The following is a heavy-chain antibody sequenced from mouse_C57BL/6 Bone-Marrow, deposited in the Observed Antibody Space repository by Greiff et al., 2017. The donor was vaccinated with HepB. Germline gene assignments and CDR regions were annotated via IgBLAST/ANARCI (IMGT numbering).Heavy chain of an antibody. D-gene: IGHD1-1*01. CDR3: ARGRGFTTVVAHYYAMDY. Sequence: QVHVKQSGAELVRPAASVKLSCKASGYTFTDYYINWVKQRPGQGLEWIARIYPGSGNTYYNEKFKGKATLTAEKSSSTAYMQLSSLTSEDSAVYFCARGRGFTTVVAHYYAMDYWGQGTSVTVSS. J-gene: IGHJ4*01. CDR2: IYPGSGNT. CDR1: GYTFTDYY. V-gene: IGHV1-76*01.